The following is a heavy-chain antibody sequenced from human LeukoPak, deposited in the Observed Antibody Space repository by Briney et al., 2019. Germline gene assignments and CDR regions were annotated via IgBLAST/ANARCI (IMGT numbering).Heavy chain of an antibody. V-gene: IGHV3-30*03. CDR3: ARPSQYCSSTSCSYFDY. CDR1: GFTVSSSG. CDR2: ISYDGSNK. Sequence: GRSLRLSCAASGFTVSSSGMHWVRQAPGKGLEWVSVISYDGSNKYYADSVKGRFTISRDNSKNTLYLQMNSLRTEDTAVYYCARPSQYCSSTSCSYFDYWGQGTLVTVSS. J-gene: IGHJ4*02. D-gene: IGHD2-2*01.